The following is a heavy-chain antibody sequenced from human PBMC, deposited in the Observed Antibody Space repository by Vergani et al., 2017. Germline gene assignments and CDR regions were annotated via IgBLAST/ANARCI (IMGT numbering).Heavy chain of an antibody. CDR2: ISGSGGST. J-gene: IGHJ3*02. D-gene: IGHD4-23*01. Sequence: EVQLVESGGGLVQPGGSLRLSCVASRFTFTTYGMSWVRQAPGKGLEWVSGISGSGGSTYYADSVKGRFTISRDNSKNTLYLQMNSLRAEDTAVYYCTKDVYGGIPNDAFDIWGHGTMVTVSS. V-gene: IGHV3-23*04. CDR3: TKDVYGGIPNDAFDI. CDR1: RFTFTTYG.